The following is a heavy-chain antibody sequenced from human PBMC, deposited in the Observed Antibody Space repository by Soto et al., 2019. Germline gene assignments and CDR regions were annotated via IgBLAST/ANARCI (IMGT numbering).Heavy chain of an antibody. Sequence: ESGGGVVQPGRSLRLSCAASGFTFSSYAMHWVRQAPGKGLEWVAVISYDGSNKYYADSVKGRFTISRDNSKNTLYLQMNSLRAEDTAVYYCAREHIVGATTAFDYWGQGTLVTVSS. CDR2: ISYDGSNK. CDR3: AREHIVGATTAFDY. CDR1: GFTFSSYA. V-gene: IGHV3-30-3*01. D-gene: IGHD1-26*01. J-gene: IGHJ4*02.